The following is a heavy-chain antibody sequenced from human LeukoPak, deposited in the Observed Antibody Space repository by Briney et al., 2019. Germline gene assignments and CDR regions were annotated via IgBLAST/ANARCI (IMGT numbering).Heavy chain of an antibody. J-gene: IGHJ4*02. CDR2: ISSSSSYI. Sequence: GGSLRLSCAASGITFSSYSMNWVRQAPGKGLEWVSSISSSSSYIYYADSVKGRFTISRDNAKNSLYLQMNSLRAEDTAVYYCARVGREWELLPLDYWGQGTLVTVSS. D-gene: IGHD1-26*01. CDR1: GITFSSYS. V-gene: IGHV3-21*01. CDR3: ARVGREWELLPLDY.